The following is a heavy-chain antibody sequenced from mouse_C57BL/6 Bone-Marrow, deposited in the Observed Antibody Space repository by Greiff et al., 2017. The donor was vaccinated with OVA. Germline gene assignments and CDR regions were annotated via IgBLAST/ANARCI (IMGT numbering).Heavy chain of an antibody. Sequence: EVKLMESEGGLVQPGSSMKLSCTASGFTFSDYYMAWVRQVPEKGLEWVANINYDGSSTYYLDSLKSRFIISRDNAKNILYLQMSSLKSEDTATYYCARAMDYWGQGTSVTVSS. J-gene: IGHJ4*01. CDR3: ARAMDY. CDR1: GFTFSDYY. CDR2: INYDGSST. V-gene: IGHV5-16*01.